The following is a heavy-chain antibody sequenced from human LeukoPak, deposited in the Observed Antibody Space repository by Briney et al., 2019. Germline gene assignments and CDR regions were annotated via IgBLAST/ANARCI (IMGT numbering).Heavy chain of an antibody. V-gene: IGHV3-66*04. CDR3: ARRLPYYYDSSGYFDF. CDR1: GFTFSNYW. CDR2: IHSAGHS. Sequence: GGSLRLSCAASGFTFSNYWMHWVRQAPGKGLEWVSVIHSAGHSYYADSVKGRFTMSRDNSKNTVYLQMNSLRAEDTAVYYCARRLPYYYDSSGYFDFWGQGALVTVSS. J-gene: IGHJ4*02. D-gene: IGHD3-22*01.